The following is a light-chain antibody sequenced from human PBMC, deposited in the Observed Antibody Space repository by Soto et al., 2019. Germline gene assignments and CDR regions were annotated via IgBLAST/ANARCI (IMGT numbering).Light chain of an antibody. CDR1: SSDIGAGFD. V-gene: IGLV1-40*01. CDR2: GNT. J-gene: IGLJ1*01. Sequence: QSVLTQPPPVSGAPGQRVTISCSGSSSDIGAGFDVHWYQHLPGTAPKLLIYGNTNRPSGVPGRFSGSKSGTSASLVISGLQAEDEADYYCQSYENSRTGFYVFGTGTKLTVL. CDR3: QSYENSRTGFYV.